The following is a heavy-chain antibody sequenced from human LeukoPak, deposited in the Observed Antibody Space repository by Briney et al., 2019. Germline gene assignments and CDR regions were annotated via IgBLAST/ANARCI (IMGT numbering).Heavy chain of an antibody. Sequence: PGGSLRLSCAASGFTFSSYWMHWVRQAPGKGLVWVSRINSDGSSTSYADSVKGRFTISRDNAKNTLYLQMNSLRAEDTAVYYCAREELWGSYPGPWGQGTLVTVSS. D-gene: IGHD3-16*01. CDR3: AREELWGSYPGP. J-gene: IGHJ5*02. CDR2: INSDGSST. V-gene: IGHV3-74*01. CDR1: GFTFSSYW.